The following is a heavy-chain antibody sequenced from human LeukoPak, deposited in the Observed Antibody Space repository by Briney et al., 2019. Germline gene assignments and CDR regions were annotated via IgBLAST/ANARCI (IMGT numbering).Heavy chain of an antibody. D-gene: IGHD2-15*01. CDR3: AKGVGYCSGGSCQQFDY. J-gene: IGHJ4*02. Sequence: GGSLRLSCAASGFVFSDYYMHWVRKAPGKGLVWVSHINGDGSNVNYADSVKGRFTISRDNAKNTLYLQMNSLRAEDTAVYYCAKGVGYCSGGSCQQFDYWGQGTLVTVSS. V-gene: IGHV3-74*01. CDR1: GFVFSDYY. CDR2: INGDGSNV.